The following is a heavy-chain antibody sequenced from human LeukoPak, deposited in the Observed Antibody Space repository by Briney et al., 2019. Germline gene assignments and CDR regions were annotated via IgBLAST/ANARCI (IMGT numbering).Heavy chain of an antibody. CDR1: GYRFTSYG. V-gene: IGHV1-18*01. D-gene: IGHD3-10*01. Sequence: AAVKVSCKTSGYRFTSYGISWVRQAPGQGLEWMGWISIYNGNKNYADSRDFAQKYQGRVTMTTYKSTSTAYMELRSLRSDDTAMYYCARGEGSGSYAYHDYWGQGTLVTVAS. CDR3: ARGEGSGSYAYHDY. J-gene: IGHJ4*02. CDR2: ISIYNGNK.